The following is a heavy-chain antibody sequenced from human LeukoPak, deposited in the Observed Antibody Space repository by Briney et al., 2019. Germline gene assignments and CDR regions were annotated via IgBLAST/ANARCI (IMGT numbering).Heavy chain of an antibody. CDR2: INWNGGST. V-gene: IGHV3-20*04. CDR3: ARESISGSWYYFDY. Sequence: PGGSLRLSCAASGFTFDDYGMSWVRQAPGKGLEWVSGINWNGGSTGYADSVKGRFTISRDNAKNSLYLQMNSLRAEDTALYYSARESISGSWYYFDYWGQGTLVTVSS. D-gene: IGHD6-13*01. J-gene: IGHJ4*02. CDR1: GFTFDDYG.